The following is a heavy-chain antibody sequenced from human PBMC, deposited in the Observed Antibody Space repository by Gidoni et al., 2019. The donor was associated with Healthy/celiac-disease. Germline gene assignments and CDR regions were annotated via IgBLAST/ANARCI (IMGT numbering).Heavy chain of an antibody. D-gene: IGHD6-19*01. CDR1: GYTFTGYY. Sequence: QVQLVQSGAEVKKPGASVKVSCKASGYTFTGYYMHWVRQAPGQGLEWMGWINPNSGGTNYAQKFQGWVTMTRDTSISTAYMELSRLISDDTAVYYCARDTLPGQWLVQLDYWGQGTLVTVSS. V-gene: IGHV1-2*04. CDR2: INPNSGGT. J-gene: IGHJ4*02. CDR3: ARDTLPGQWLVQLDY.